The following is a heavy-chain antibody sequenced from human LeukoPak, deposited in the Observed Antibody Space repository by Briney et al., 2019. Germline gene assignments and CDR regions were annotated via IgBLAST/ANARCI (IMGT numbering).Heavy chain of an antibody. CDR3: AKDRVATRVFDY. CDR2: ISGSGGST. CDR1: GFTFSSYW. Sequence: GGSLRLSCAASGFTFSSYWMSWVRQAPGKGLEWVSAISGSGGSTYYADSVKGRFTISRDNSKNTLYLQMNSLRAEDTAVYYCAKDRVATRVFDYWGQGTLVTVSS. D-gene: IGHD5-12*01. J-gene: IGHJ4*02. V-gene: IGHV3-23*01.